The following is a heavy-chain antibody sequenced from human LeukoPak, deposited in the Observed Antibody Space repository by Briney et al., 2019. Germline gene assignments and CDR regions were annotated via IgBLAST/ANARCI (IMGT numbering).Heavy chain of an antibody. CDR3: ASLYYYYYYMDV. CDR1: GFTFSSYN. Sequence: GGSLRLSCAASGFTFSSYNMNWVRQAPGKGLEWVSVIYSGGSTYYADSVKGRFTISRDNSKNTLYLQMNSLRAEDTAVYYCASLYYYYYYMDVWGKGTTVTVSS. CDR2: IYSGGST. J-gene: IGHJ6*03. V-gene: IGHV3-66*01.